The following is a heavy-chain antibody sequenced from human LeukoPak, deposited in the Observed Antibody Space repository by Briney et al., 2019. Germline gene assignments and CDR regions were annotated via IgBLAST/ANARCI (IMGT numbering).Heavy chain of an antibody. J-gene: IGHJ3*01. V-gene: IGHV3-21*04. CDR3: AKGASLIVGAATS. D-gene: IGHD1-26*01. Sequence: GGSLRLSCAASGFTFSSYSMNWVRQAPGKGLEWVSSISSSSSYIYYADSVKGRFIISRDNAKNSLYLQMNSLRTEDTALYYCAKGASLIVGAATSWGQGTMVTVSS. CDR2: ISSSSSYI. CDR1: GFTFSSYS.